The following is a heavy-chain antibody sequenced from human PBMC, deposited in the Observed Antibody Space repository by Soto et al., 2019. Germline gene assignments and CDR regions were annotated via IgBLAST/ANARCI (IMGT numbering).Heavy chain of an antibody. Sequence: SGPTLVNPTQTLALTCTFSGFSLSSSGVGVGWIRQPPGKALEWLALIYWNDDKRYSPSLRTRLTISKDTSKNQVVLTMTNMEHVDTGTYYCAHRPFYDQSGYPDYWGQGTLVTVSS. D-gene: IGHD3-22*01. CDR2: IYWNDDK. CDR3: AHRPFYDQSGYPDY. CDR1: GFSLSSSGVG. J-gene: IGHJ4*02. V-gene: IGHV2-5*01.